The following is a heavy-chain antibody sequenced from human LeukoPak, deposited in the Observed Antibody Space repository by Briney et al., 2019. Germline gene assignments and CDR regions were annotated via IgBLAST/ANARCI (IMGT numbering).Heavy chain of an antibody. CDR2: ISAYNGNT. D-gene: IGHD2-15*01. Sequence: ASVKVSCKASGYTFTSYGISWVRQAPGQGLEWMGWISAYNGNTNYAQKLQGRVTMSTDTSTSTAYMELRSLRSDDTAVYYCARGYPGYCSGGSCYFEYWGQGTLVTVSS. V-gene: IGHV1-18*01. CDR3: ARGYPGYCSGGSCYFEY. CDR1: GYTFTSYG. J-gene: IGHJ4*02.